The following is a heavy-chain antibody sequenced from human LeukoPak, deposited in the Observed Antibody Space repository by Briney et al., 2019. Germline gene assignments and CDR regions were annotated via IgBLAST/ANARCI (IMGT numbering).Heavy chain of an antibody. J-gene: IGHJ6*02. CDR2: ISYDGSNK. CDR3: AKDLAYSSSWTPGYYYYYGMDV. V-gene: IGHV3-30*18. CDR1: GFTFSSYG. Sequence: GRSLRLSCAASGFTFSSYGMRWVRQARGKGLEWVAVISYDGSNKYYADSVKGRFTISRDNSKNTLYLQKNSLRAEDTAVYYCAKDLAYSSSWTPGYYYYYGMDVWGQGTTFTVSS. D-gene: IGHD6-13*01.